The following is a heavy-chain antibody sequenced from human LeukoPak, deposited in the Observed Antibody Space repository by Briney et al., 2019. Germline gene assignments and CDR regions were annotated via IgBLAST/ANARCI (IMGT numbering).Heavy chain of an antibody. V-gene: IGHV3-23*01. Sequence: GALRLSCAASRFTFSTYAMNWVRQAPGKGLEWVSGISGSGVTTYYADSVKGRFTISRDNSKNTLYLQMNSLRAEDTAVYYCARAQQLYYYMDVWGKGTTVTVSS. CDR3: ARAQQLYYYMDV. D-gene: IGHD4-11*01. CDR1: RFTFSTYA. CDR2: ISGSGVTT. J-gene: IGHJ6*03.